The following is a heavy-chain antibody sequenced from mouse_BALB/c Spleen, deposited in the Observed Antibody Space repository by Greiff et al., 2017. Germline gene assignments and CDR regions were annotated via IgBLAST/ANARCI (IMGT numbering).Heavy chain of an antibody. Sequence: VMLVESGPGLVAPSQSLSITCTVSGFSLTSYGVHWVRQPPGKGLEWLGVIWAGGSTNYNSALMSRLSISKDNSKSQVFLKMNSLQTDDTAMYYCAREGDYGSSYDAMDYWGQGTSVTVSS. V-gene: IGHV2-9*02. CDR3: AREGDYGSSYDAMDY. J-gene: IGHJ4*01. D-gene: IGHD1-1*01. CDR2: IWAGGST. CDR1: GFSLTSYG.